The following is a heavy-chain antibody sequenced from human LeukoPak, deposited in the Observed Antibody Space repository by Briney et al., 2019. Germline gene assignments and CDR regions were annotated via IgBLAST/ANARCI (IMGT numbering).Heavy chain of an antibody. Sequence: SVKVSCKASGGTFSSYAISWVRQAPGQGLEWMGRIIPILGIANYAQKFQGRVTITADKSTSTAYMELCSLRSEDTAVYYCARDLDCGGDCYSQWGRYFDYWGQGTLVTVSS. CDR2: IIPILGIA. J-gene: IGHJ4*02. CDR1: GGTFSSYA. V-gene: IGHV1-69*04. D-gene: IGHD2-21*02. CDR3: ARDLDCGGDCYSQWGRYFDY.